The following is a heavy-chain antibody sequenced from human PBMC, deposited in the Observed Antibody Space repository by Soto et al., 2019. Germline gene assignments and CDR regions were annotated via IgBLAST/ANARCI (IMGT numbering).Heavy chain of an antibody. CDR3: ARDRLSFYGGNDTYYYGMDV. J-gene: IGHJ6*02. V-gene: IGHV4-30-2*01. CDR2: IYHSGST. D-gene: IGHD4-17*01. CDR1: GGSISSGGYS. Sequence: PSETLSLTCAVSGGSISSGGYSWSWIRQPPGKGLEWIGYIYHSGSTYYNPSLKSRVTISVDRSKNQFSLKLSSVTAADTAVYYCARDRLSFYGGNDTYYYGMDVWGQGTTVTVSS.